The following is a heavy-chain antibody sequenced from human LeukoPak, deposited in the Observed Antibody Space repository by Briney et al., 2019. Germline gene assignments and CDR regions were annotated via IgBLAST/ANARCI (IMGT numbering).Heavy chain of an antibody. Sequence: ASVKVSCKASGYTFTCYYMHWVRQAPGQGLEWMGRINPNSGGTNYAQKFQGRVTMTRDTSTSTAYMELSRLRSDDTAVYYCARGGQLSEYYYDSSGYYYDSSVGYWGQGTLVTVSS. V-gene: IGHV1-2*06. D-gene: IGHD3-22*01. CDR2: INPNSGGT. J-gene: IGHJ4*02. CDR1: GYTFTCYY. CDR3: ARGGQLSEYYYDSSGYYYDSSVGY.